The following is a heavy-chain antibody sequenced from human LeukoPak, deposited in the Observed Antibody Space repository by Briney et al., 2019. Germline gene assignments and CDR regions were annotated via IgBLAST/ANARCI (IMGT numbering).Heavy chain of an antibody. Sequence: PSETLSLTCVVYGGSFSGYYWSWIRQPPGKGLEWIGEINHSGSTNYNPSLKSRVTISVDTSKNQFSLKLSSVTAADTAVYYCARGSGYGSGPLDYWGQGTLVTVSS. D-gene: IGHD3-10*01. CDR3: ARGSGYGSGPLDY. J-gene: IGHJ4*02. CDR2: INHSGST. V-gene: IGHV4-34*01. CDR1: GGSFSGYY.